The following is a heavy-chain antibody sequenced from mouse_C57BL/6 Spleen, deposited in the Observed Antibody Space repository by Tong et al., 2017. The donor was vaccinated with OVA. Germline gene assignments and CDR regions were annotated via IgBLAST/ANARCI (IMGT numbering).Heavy chain of an antibody. J-gene: IGHJ2*01. Sequence: EVQLQESGPELVKPGASVKISCKASGYSFTDYNMNWVKQSNGKSLEWIGVINPNYGTTSYNQKFKGKAILTADKSSSTAYMELRSLTSEDSAVYYCTRRGNDYDEDFDYWGQGTTLTVSS. CDR2: INPNYGTT. D-gene: IGHD2-4*01. CDR3: TRRGNDYDEDFDY. CDR1: GYSFTDYN. V-gene: IGHV1-39*01.